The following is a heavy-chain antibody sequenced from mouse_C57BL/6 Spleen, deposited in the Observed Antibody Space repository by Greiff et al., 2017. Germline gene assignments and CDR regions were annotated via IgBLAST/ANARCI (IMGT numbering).Heavy chain of an antibody. V-gene: IGHV1-81*01. CDR2: IYPRSGNT. J-gene: IGHJ4*01. CDR3: ARRGLPAAMDY. D-gene: IGHD3-3*01. Sequence: VKLVESGAELARPGASVKLSCKASGYTFTSYGISWVKQRTGQGLEWIGEIYPRSGNTYYNEKFKGKATLTADKSSSTAYMELRSLTSEDSAVYVCARRGLPAAMDYWGQGTSVTVSS. CDR1: GYTFTSYG.